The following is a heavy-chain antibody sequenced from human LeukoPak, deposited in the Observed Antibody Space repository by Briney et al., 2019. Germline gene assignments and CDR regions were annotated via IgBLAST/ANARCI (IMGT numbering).Heavy chain of an antibody. CDR3: AADQYYYGSGNQYYYYYGMDV. D-gene: IGHD3-10*01. CDR1: GYTFTSYD. V-gene: IGHV1-8*01. CDR2: MNPKSGNT. J-gene: IGHJ6*02. Sequence: ASVKVSCKASGYTFTSYDINWVRQATGQGLEWMGWMNPKSGNTGYTQKFQGRVTMTRNTSISTAYMELSSLRSEDTAVYYCAADQYYYGSGNQYYYYYGMDVWGQGTTVTVSS.